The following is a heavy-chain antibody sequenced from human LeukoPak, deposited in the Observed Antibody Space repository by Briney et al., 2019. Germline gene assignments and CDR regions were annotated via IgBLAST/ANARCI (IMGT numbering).Heavy chain of an antibody. J-gene: IGHJ4*02. CDR1: GFTFNSYA. V-gene: IGHV3-30*04. D-gene: IGHD5-12*01. CDR3: ARDQLAYSGYDTLFDY. CDR2: ISYDGSNK. Sequence: RTGGSLRLSCAASGFTFNSYAIHWVRQAPGKGLEWVAVISYDGSNKYYADSVKGRFTISRDNSKNTLYLQLNSLRPEDTAVYYCARDQLAYSGYDTLFDYWGQGTLVTVSS.